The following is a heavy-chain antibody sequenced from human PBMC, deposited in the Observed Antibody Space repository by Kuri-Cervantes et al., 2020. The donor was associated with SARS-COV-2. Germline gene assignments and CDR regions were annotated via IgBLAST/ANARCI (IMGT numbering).Heavy chain of an antibody. Sequence: SETLSLTCNVTGDSIGNGKHYWSWIRQRPGKGLEWIGYIYYTGGTYYSPSLNSRVTISVDTFKNQFSLKMTSLTAADTALYFCARGSTTSRYYFDYWGLGTLVTVSS. CDR1: GDSIGNGKHY. CDR2: IYYTGGT. CDR3: ARGSTTSRYYFDY. J-gene: IGHJ4*02. D-gene: IGHD2/OR15-2a*01. V-gene: IGHV4-31*03.